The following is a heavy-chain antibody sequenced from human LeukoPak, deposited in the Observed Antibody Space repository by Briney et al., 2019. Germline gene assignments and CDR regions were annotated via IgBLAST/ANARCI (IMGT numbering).Heavy chain of an antibody. CDR3: ARDLFGTYTSFGELLPL. CDR1: GFTVSSNY. CDR2: IYSGATT. V-gene: IGHV3-66*01. J-gene: IGHJ4*02. Sequence: PGGSLRLSCAASGFTVSSNYMSWVRQAPGKGLEWVSVIYSGATTYYADSVKGRFTISRDNSKNTLYLQMNSLRPEDTAVYYCARDLFGTYTSFGELLPLWGQGTLVTVSS. D-gene: IGHD3-10*01.